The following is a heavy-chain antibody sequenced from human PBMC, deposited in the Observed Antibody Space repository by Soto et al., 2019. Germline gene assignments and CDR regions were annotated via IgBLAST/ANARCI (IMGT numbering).Heavy chain of an antibody. CDR1: GNSISTTNW. V-gene: IGHV4-4*02. CDR3: ARDVGFHYDGSPSGQFDF. Sequence: QVELQESGPGLVKPSGTLSLTCAVFGNSISTTNWWSWVRQTPGKGLEWIGEIYHSGSSNYNPSLKSRLTISLDKSKNQFYQKVTSVTAADTAVYYCARDVGFHYDGSPSGQFDFWGQGTLVIVSS. D-gene: IGHD3-22*01. J-gene: IGHJ4*02. CDR2: IYHSGSS.